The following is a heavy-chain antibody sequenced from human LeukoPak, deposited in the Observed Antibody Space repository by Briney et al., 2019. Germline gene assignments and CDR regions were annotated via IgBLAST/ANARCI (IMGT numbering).Heavy chain of an antibody. CDR1: GGTFSGYA. V-gene: IGHV1-69*04. Sequence: SVRVSSEASGGTFSGYAISWVRQAPGQGLEWMGRIIPILGIANYAQKFQGRVTITADKSTITAYMELSSLRSEDTAVYYCARDGVDTARSVYYWRQGTLVTVSS. CDR3: ARDGVDTARSVYY. CDR2: IIPILGIA. D-gene: IGHD5-18*01. J-gene: IGHJ4*02.